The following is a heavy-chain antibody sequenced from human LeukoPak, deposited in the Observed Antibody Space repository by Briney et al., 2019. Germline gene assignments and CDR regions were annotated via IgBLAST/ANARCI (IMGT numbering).Heavy chain of an antibody. CDR2: ISWNSGSI. J-gene: IGHJ6*02. D-gene: IGHD1-26*01. CDR1: GFTFDDYA. CDR3: AKDKGGGSYSYYYGMDV. Sequence: PGGSLRLSCAASGFTFDDYAMHWVRQAPGKGLEWVSGISWNSGSIGYADSVKGRFTISRDNAKNSLYLQMNSLRAEDTALYYCAKDKGGGSYSYYYGMDVWGQGTTVTVSS. V-gene: IGHV3-9*01.